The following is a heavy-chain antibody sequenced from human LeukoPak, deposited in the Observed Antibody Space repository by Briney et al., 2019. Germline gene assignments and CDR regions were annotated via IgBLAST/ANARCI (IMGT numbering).Heavy chain of an antibody. Sequence: SETLSLTCTVSGGSIGSYYWSWIRQPPGKGLEWIGYIYYSGSTNYNPSLKSRVTISVDTSKNQFSLKLSSVTAADTAVYYCARGGILTGSIAFDIWGQGTMVTVSS. D-gene: IGHD3-9*01. CDR3: ARGGILTGSIAFDI. V-gene: IGHV4-59*01. J-gene: IGHJ3*02. CDR2: IYYSGST. CDR1: GGSIGSYY.